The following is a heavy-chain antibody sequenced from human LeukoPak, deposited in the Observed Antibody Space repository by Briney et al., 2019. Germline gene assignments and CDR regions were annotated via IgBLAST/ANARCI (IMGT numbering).Heavy chain of an antibody. CDR1: SGSISSSSYY. J-gene: IGHJ4*02. CDR2: IYYSGST. Sequence: SETLSLTCTVSSGSISSSSYYWGWIRQPPGKGLEWIGSIYYSGSTYYNPSLKSRVTISVDTSKNQFSLKLSSVTAADTAVYYCARTLDLNYITMLRGVPRGYFDYWGQGALVTVSS. V-gene: IGHV4-39*07. D-gene: IGHD3-10*01. CDR3: ARTLDLNYITMLRGVPRGYFDY.